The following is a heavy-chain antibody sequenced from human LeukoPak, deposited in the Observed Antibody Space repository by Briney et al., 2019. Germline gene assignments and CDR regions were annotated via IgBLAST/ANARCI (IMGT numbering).Heavy chain of an antibody. CDR1: GFIVSSNY. CDR3: ARGLGRELDGAFDI. V-gene: IGHV3-53*01. D-gene: IGHD3-10*01. J-gene: IGHJ3*02. Sequence: GGSLRLSCAASGFIVSSNYTSWVRQAPGKGLEWVSVIYSGGRTYYADSVKGRFTISRDNSRNTLYLQMNSPRAEDTAVYYCARGLGRELDGAFDIWGQGTMVTVSS. CDR2: IYSGGRT.